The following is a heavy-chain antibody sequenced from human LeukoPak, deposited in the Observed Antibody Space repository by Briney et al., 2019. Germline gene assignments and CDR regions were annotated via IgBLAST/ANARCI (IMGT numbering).Heavy chain of an antibody. CDR2: IYYSGST. CDR1: GGSISSYY. D-gene: IGHD6-19*01. CDR3: ARDPASYSSGWIL. V-gene: IGHV4-59*01. Sequence: SETLSLTCTVSGGSISSYYWSWIRQPPGKGLEWIGYIYYSGSTNYNPSLKSRVTISVDTSKNQFSLKLSSVTAADTAVYYCARDPASYSSGWILWGQGTMVTVSS. J-gene: IGHJ3*01.